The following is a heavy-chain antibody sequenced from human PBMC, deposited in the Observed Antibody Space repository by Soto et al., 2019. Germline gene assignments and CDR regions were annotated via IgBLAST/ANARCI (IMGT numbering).Heavy chain of an antibody. CDR3: ARVSPFYDILTGRYHYYRLDV. Sequence: QVQLRQWGAGPLKPSETLSLSCGVSGEALGGYYWSWIRQSSGKGLEWIGQINHSGDTNYNPSLKSRVTLSVDTSKNHLSLKLTSVTAADTAVYYCARVSPFYDILTGRYHYYRLDVWGQGTTVTVSS. V-gene: IGHV4-34*01. D-gene: IGHD3-9*01. CDR2: INHSGDT. J-gene: IGHJ6*02. CDR1: GEALGGYY.